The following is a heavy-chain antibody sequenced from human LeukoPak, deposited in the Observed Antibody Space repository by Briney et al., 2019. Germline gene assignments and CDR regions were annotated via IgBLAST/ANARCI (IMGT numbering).Heavy chain of an antibody. CDR1: GGSFSGYY. D-gene: IGHD5-12*01. CDR3: ARGTSGHDFDY. CDR2: INHSGST. J-gene: IGHJ4*02. Sequence: SETLSLTCAVYGGSFSGYYWSWIRQPPGKGLEWIGEINHSGSTNYNPSLKSRVTISVDTSKNQFSLKLSSVTAADTAVYYCARGTSGHDFDYWGQGTLVTVSS. V-gene: IGHV4-34*01.